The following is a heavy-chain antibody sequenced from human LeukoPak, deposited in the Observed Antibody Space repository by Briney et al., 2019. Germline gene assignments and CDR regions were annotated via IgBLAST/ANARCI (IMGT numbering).Heavy chain of an antibody. CDR1: GFTFSSYA. CDR2: ISGSGGST. V-gene: IGHV3-23*01. D-gene: IGHD3-22*01. CDR3: AKDRQVTMIVVVTSFDY. J-gene: IGHJ4*02. Sequence: PGRSLRLSCAASGFTFSSYAMSWVRQAPGKGLEWVSAISGSGGSTYYADSVKGRFTISRDNSKNTLYLQMNSLRAEDTAVYYCAKDRQVTMIVVVTSFDYWGQGTLVTVSS.